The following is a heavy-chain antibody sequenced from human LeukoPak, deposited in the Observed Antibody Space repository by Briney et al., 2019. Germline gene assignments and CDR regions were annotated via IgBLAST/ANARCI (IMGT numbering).Heavy chain of an antibody. Sequence: GGSLRLSCVASGFTLDNYGMSWVRQVPGKGLEWVSGINGNGRSTDYADSVKGRFTISRDNAKNFLYLQMNSLRAEDTAVYYCARAYTVGATELDYWGQGTLVTVSS. D-gene: IGHD1-26*01. CDR3: ARAYTVGATELDY. V-gene: IGHV3-20*04. J-gene: IGHJ4*02. CDR1: GFTLDNYG. CDR2: INGNGRST.